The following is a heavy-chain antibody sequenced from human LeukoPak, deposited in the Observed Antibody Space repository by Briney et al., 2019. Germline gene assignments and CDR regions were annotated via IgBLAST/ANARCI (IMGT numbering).Heavy chain of an antibody. J-gene: IGHJ4*02. CDR1: GGSISSGDYY. Sequence: PSETLSLTCTVSGGSISSGDYYWSWIRQPPGKGLEWIGYIYYSGSTYYNPSLKSRVTISVDTSKNQFSLKLSSVTAADTAVYYCARRPGRELLKSVPFDYWGQGTLVTVSS. V-gene: IGHV4-30-4*01. CDR2: IYYSGST. CDR3: ARRPGRELLKSVPFDY. D-gene: IGHD2-15*01.